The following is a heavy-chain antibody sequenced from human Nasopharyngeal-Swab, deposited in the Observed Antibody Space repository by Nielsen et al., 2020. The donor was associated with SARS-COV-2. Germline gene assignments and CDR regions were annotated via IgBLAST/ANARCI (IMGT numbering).Heavy chain of an antibody. CDR1: GFTFSSYG. CDR3: ARGVEDSSGWIDYFDY. Sequence: GASLKISCAASGFTFSSYGMHWVRQAPGKGLEWVAVIWYDGSNKYYADSVTGRFTISRDNSKNTLYLQMNSLRAEDTAVYYCARGVEDSSGWIDYFDYWGQGTLVTVSS. D-gene: IGHD6-19*01. CDR2: IWYDGSNK. V-gene: IGHV3-33*01. J-gene: IGHJ4*02.